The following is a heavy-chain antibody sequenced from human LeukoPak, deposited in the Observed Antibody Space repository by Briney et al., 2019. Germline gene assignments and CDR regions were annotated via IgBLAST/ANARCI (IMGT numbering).Heavy chain of an antibody. J-gene: IGHJ4*02. D-gene: IGHD1-1*01. CDR3: AGEIPLPYIYDY. Sequence: GASVKVSCKASGYTFTSYGISWVRQAPGQGLEWMGRIIPILGIANHAQKFQGRVTITADKSTSTAYMELSSLRSEDTAVYYCAGEIPLPYIYDYWGQGTLVTVSS. CDR1: GYTFTSYG. V-gene: IGHV1-69*04. CDR2: IIPILGIA.